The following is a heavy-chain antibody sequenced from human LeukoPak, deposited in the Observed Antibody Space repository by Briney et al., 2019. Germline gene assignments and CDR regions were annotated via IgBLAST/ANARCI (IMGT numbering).Heavy chain of an antibody. V-gene: IGHV4-59*01. Sequence: GSLRLSCAASGFTFSSYAMSWIRQPPGKGLEWIGYIYYSGSTNYNPSLKSRVTISVDTSKNQFSLKLSSVTAADTAVYYCARVPARRVVTTPTYFDYWGQGTLVTVSS. CDR1: GFTFSSYA. J-gene: IGHJ4*02. D-gene: IGHD2-21*02. CDR3: ARVPARRVVTTPTYFDY. CDR2: IYYSGST.